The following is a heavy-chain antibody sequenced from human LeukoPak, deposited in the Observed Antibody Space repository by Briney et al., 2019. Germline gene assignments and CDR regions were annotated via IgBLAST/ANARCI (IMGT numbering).Heavy chain of an antibody. CDR2: IWYDGSNK. CDR3: ARDETTGVLHFDY. CDR1: RFTFNNYG. V-gene: IGHV3-33*01. Sequence: GGSLRLFCAASRFTFNNYGMHWVRQAPGKGLEWVAVIWYDGSNKYYADSVKGRFTISRDNSKNTLYLEMSSLRAEDTAVYYCARDETTGVLHFDYWGQGTLVTVSS. J-gene: IGHJ4*02. D-gene: IGHD4-11*01.